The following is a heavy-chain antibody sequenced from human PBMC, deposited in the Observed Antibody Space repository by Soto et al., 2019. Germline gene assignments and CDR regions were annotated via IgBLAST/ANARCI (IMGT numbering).Heavy chain of an antibody. J-gene: IGHJ6*02. V-gene: IGHV1-2*02. CDR3: ARDGNYYGSGSYYSGRRYYYYGMDV. CDR2: INPNSGGT. CDR1: GYTFTGYY. D-gene: IGHD3-10*01. Sequence: ASVKVSCKASGYTFTGYYMHWVRQAPGQGLEWMGWINPNSGGTNYAQKFQGRVTMTGDTSISTAYMELSRLRSDDTAVYYCARDGNYYGSGSYYSGRRYYYYGMDVWGQGTTVTVSS.